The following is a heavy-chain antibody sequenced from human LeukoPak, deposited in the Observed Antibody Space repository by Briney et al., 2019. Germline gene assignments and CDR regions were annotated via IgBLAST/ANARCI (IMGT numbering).Heavy chain of an antibody. J-gene: IGHJ5*02. CDR3: ARLRFGELFSRTNWFDP. D-gene: IGHD3-10*01. Sequence: GESLKISCKGSGYSFTSYWIGWVRQMPGKGLGGVGIIYLGDSDTRYSPSFQGQVTISADKSISTAYLQWSSLKASDTAMYYCARLRFGELFSRTNWFDPWGQGTLVTVSS. V-gene: IGHV5-51*01. CDR2: IYLGDSDT. CDR1: GYSFTSYW.